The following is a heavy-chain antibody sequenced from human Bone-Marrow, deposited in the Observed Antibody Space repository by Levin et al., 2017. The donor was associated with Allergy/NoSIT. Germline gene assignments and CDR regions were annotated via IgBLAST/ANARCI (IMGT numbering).Heavy chain of an antibody. CDR1: GGSISTNNW. V-gene: IGHV4-4*02. CDR2: IYHSGGT. Sequence: PSETLSLTCAVSGGSISTNNWWSWVRQPPGKGLEWVGEIYHSGGTKYNPSLKSRLTISIDTSKNHHSLKLSSVTAADTAVYYCAREITFGGLILIHGAFDIWGQGTMVTVSS. CDR3: AREITFGGLILIHGAFDI. J-gene: IGHJ3*02. D-gene: IGHD3-16*01.